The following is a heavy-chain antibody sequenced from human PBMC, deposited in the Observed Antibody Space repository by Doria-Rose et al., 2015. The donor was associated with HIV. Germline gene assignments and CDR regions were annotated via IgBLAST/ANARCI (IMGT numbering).Heavy chain of an antibody. V-gene: IGHV2-26*01. D-gene: IGHD6-13*01. Sequence: QITLEESGPALVKPTETLTLTCTVSGVSLSSPGMGVSWIRQPPGKALEWLANIFSDDERSYKTSLKSRLTISRGTSKSQVVLTMTDMDPVDTATYYCARIKSSRWYHKYYFDFWGQGTLVIVSA. J-gene: IGHJ4*02. CDR2: IFSDDER. CDR3: ARIKSSRWYHKYYFDF. CDR1: GVSLSSPGMG.